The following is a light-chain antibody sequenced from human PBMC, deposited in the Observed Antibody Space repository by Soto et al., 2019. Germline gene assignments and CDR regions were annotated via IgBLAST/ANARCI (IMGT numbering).Light chain of an antibody. CDR2: DVS. CDR3: CSFAGSYTYV. CDR1: SSDVGRYDY. J-gene: IGLJ1*01. Sequence: QSVLTQPRSVSGSPGQSVTISCTGTSSDVGRYDYVSWYQQHPGKAPKLIIYDVSERPSGVPDRFSGSKFGNTASLTISGLQAEDEADYSCCSFAGSYTYVFGTGT. V-gene: IGLV2-11*01.